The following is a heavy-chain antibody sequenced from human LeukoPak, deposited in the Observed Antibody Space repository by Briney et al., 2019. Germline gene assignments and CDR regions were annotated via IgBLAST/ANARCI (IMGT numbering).Heavy chain of an antibody. V-gene: IGHV3-30-3*01. CDR2: ISHDGNSK. CDR1: GLI. CDR3: ATELGPRRGFR. J-gene: IGHJ4*02. Sequence: PGGSLRLSCAASGLIIHWVRQAPGKGLEWVAAISHDGNSKYYADSVKGRFTISRDNSKNTLYLQMNSLRAEDTAVYCCATELGPRRGFRWGQGTLVTVSS. D-gene: IGHD1-1*01.